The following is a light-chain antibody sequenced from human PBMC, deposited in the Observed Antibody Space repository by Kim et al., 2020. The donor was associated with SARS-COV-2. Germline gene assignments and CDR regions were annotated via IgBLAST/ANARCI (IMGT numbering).Light chain of an antibody. V-gene: IGKV1-17*03. CDR3: LQHNTYPRT. CDR2: AAS. CDR1: QGINNS. J-gene: IGKJ4*01. Sequence: DIQMTQSPSAMSASVGDRVTITCRASQGINNSLAWFQQKPGKVPQRLIYAASSLQSGVPPRFFGSGSGTEFTLTISSLQPEDFATYYCLQHNTYPRTFGGGTKVDIK.